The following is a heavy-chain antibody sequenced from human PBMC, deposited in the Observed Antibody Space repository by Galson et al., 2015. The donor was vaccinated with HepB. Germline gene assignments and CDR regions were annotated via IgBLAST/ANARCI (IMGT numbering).Heavy chain of an antibody. J-gene: IGHJ2*01. CDR3: ARQPYINGWLYWYFDL. D-gene: IGHD6-19*01. Sequence: WVRQPPGKGLEWIGSIYQSGRTFYNPSLQSRLTISVDASRSQFSLKVRAMSAADTAAYYRARQPYINGWLYWYFDLWGRGTLVTVSS. CDR2: IYQSGRT. V-gene: IGHV4-39*01.